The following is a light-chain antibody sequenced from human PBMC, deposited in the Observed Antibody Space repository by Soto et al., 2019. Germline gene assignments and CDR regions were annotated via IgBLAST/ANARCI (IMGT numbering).Light chain of an antibody. J-gene: IGKJ1*01. Sequence: DIQMTQSPSTLSASLGDRVTITCRASQTVNAWLAWYQHKPGKAPKPLIYDASALPRGVPSRFSGSGSGTKFTLTIASLQPDDFATYYCQQYETFSGTFGPGTKVDIK. CDR2: DAS. V-gene: IGKV1-5*01. CDR1: QTVNAW. CDR3: QQYETFSGT.